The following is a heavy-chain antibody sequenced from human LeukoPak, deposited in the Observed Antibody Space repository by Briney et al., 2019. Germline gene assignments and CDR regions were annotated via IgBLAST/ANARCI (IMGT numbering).Heavy chain of an antibody. CDR2: ISGSGGST. J-gene: IGHJ4*02. V-gene: IGHV3-23*01. D-gene: IGHD3-22*01. Sequence: GGSLRLSCAASGFTFSSYAMSWVRQAPGKGLEWVSAISGSGGSTYYADSVKGRFTISRDNSKNTLYLQMNSLRAEDTAVYYCAKDRGIVVVITTVPLDYWGQGTLATVSS. CDR1: GFTFSSYA. CDR3: AKDRGIVVVITTVPLDY.